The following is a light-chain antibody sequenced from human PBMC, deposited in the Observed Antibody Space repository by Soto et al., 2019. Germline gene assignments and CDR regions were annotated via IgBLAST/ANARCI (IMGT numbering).Light chain of an antibody. CDR3: QVWDSSSDHYV. V-gene: IGLV3-21*04. CDR2: YDS. CDR1: NIGSKS. J-gene: IGLJ1*01. Sequence: SYVLTQPPSVSVAPGKTARITCGGNNIGSKSVHWYQQKPGQAPVLVIYYDSDRPSGIPERFSGSNSGNTATLTISRVEAGDEADYYCQVWDSSSDHYVFGTGTKLTV.